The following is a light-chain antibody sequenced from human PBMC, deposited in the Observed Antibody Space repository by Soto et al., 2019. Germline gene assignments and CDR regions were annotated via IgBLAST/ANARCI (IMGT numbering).Light chain of an antibody. CDR3: HHYGTSPPNT. CDR1: QSAGNF. V-gene: IGKV3-20*01. J-gene: IGKJ4*01. Sequence: EIVMTQSPATLSVSPGETASLSCRASQSAGNFLAWYQQKPGQAPRDNDVPDRFSGSGSGTDFTLTISRLEPEDFAMYYCHHYGTSPPNTFGGGTKVDIK.